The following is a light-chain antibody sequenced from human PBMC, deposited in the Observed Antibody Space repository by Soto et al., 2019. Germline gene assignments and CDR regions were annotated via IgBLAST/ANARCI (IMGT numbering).Light chain of an antibody. CDR1: SSDVGSYKL. CDR2: DGS. Sequence: QSALTQPASVSGSPGQSITISCTGTSSDVGSYKLVSWYQQHPGKAPKLMIYDGSERPSGVSNRFSGSKSGNTAYLTISGLQAEDEADYYCSSYVASSTSVVFGGGTKLTVL. J-gene: IGLJ2*01. V-gene: IGLV2-23*01. CDR3: SSYVASSTSVV.